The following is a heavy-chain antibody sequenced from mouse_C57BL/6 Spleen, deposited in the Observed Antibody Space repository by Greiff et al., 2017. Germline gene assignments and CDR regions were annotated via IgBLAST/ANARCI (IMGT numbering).Heavy chain of an antibody. J-gene: IGHJ2*01. CDR3: PGGYYGSKGY. CDR1: GYSFTGYY. D-gene: IGHD1-1*01. Sequence: EVQLQQSGPELVQPGASVKISCKASGYSFTGYYMHWVKQSSEKSLEWIGEINPSTGGTRYNQKFKGKATLPVDKSSSTAYMQLKSLTSEDSAVYYCPGGYYGSKGYWGQGTTLTVSS. CDR2: INPSTGGT. V-gene: IGHV1-43*01.